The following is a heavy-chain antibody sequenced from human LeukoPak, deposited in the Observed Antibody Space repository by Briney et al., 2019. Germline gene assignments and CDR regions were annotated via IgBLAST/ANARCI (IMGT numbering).Heavy chain of an antibody. J-gene: IGHJ6*03. CDR2: IIPIFGTA. CDR3: ARGTAMDLYYYYMDV. CDR1: GGTFSSYA. D-gene: IGHD5-18*01. Sequence: SVKVSCKASGGTFSSYAISWVRQAPGQGLEWMGGIIPIFGTANYAQKFQGRVTITTDESTSTAYMELSSLRSEDMAVYYCARGTAMDLYYYYMDVWGKGTTVTVSS. V-gene: IGHV1-69*05.